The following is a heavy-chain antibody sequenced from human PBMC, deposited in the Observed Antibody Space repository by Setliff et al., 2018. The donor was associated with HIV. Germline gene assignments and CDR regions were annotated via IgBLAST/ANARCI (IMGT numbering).Heavy chain of an antibody. V-gene: IGHV1-69*05. CDR1: GYTFTSYD. CDR3: AVGGRHQINFDY. D-gene: IGHD3-10*01. Sequence: SVKVSCKASGYTFTSYDIGWVRQAPGQGLEWMGGIIPIFGTANYAQKFQGRVTITTDESTSTAYMELSSLRSEDTAVYYCAVGGRHQINFDYWGQGTLVTVSS. J-gene: IGHJ4*02. CDR2: IIPIFGTA.